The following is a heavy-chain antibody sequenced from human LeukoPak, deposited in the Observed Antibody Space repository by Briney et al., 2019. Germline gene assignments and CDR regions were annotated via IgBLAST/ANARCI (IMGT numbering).Heavy chain of an antibody. CDR2: VYYTGTT. J-gene: IGHJ5*02. Sequence: KPSETPSPTCTVSGGTISSFYWDWVCQSPRKGLGWIGYVYYTGTTNYNLSLKSRVTISVDSSNNRFSLNLASMTAADTAVYYCARAPRLQPKLWFDPWGQGTLVTVSS. CDR3: ARAPRLQPKLWFDP. D-gene: IGHD2-15*01. CDR1: GGTISSFY. V-gene: IGHV4-59*01.